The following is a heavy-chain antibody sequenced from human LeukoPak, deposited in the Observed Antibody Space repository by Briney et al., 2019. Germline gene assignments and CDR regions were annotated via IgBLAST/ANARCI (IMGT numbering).Heavy chain of an antibody. CDR3: ARDREDYGRYEEYVY. Sequence: GASVKVSCKASGYTFTRYGISWVRQAPGQGLEWMGWMNAYNGNTNYAQKLQGRVTMTTDTSTSTAYMELRSLRSDDTAVYYCARDREDYGRYEEYVYWGQGTLVTVSS. CDR2: MNAYNGNT. V-gene: IGHV1-18*01. J-gene: IGHJ4*02. D-gene: IGHD4-17*01. CDR1: GYTFTRYG.